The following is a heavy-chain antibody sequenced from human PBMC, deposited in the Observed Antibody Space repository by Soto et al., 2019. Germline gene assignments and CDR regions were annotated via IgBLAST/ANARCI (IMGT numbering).Heavy chain of an antibody. CDR3: ARAPALRFLDY. V-gene: IGHV1-18*01. CDR2: ISAYNGNT. CDR1: GYTFTSYG. J-gene: IGHJ4*02. D-gene: IGHD3-3*01. Sequence: GASAKVCWKASGYTFTSYGISWVRQAPGQGLEWMGWISAYNGNTNYAQKLQGRVTMTTDTSTSTAYMELRSLRSDDTAVYYCARAPALRFLDYWGQGTLVTVSS.